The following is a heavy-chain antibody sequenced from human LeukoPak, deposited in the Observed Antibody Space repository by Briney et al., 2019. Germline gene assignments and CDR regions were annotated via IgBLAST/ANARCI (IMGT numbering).Heavy chain of an antibody. CDR2: ISSNGYST. V-gene: IGHV3-64*01. J-gene: IGHJ3*01. Sequence: QAGGSLRLSCAASGFTFSNYPMHWVRQAPGKGPEYVSAISSNGYSTYYANSVKGRFTISRDNSRNMLYLQMGSLKTEDTAVYYCARDWTSDNWGQGTMVTVSS. CDR3: ARDWTSDN. D-gene: IGHD2-2*01. CDR1: GFTFSNYP.